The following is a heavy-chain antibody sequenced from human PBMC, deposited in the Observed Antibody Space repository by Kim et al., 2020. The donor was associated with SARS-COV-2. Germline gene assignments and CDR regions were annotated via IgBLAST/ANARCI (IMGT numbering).Heavy chain of an antibody. CDR3: ARGATYYYGSGSYSNGMDV. CDR2: ISSSSSYI. J-gene: IGHJ6*02. Sequence: GGSLRLSCAASGFTFSSYSMNWVRQAPGKGLEWVSSISSSSSYIYYADSVKGRFTISRDNAKNSLYLQMNSLRAEDTAVYYCARGATYYYGSGSYSNGMDVWGQGTTVTVSS. CDR1: GFTFSSYS. V-gene: IGHV3-21*01. D-gene: IGHD3-10*01.